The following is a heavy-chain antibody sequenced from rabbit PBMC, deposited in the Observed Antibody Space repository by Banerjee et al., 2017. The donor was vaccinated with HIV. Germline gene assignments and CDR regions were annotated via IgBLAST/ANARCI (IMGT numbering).Heavy chain of an antibody. D-gene: IGHD8-1*01. J-gene: IGHJ3*01. V-gene: IGHV1S45*01. Sequence: QEQLEESGGDLVKPEGSLTLTCTASGFSFSSGYWICWVRQAPGKGLEWIGCIFAGSSGSTAYANWVNGRFSISKTSSTTVTLQMTSLTAADTATYFCARGDGNSSDLWGPGTLVTVS. CDR2: IFAGSSGST. CDR3: ARGDGNSSDL. CDR1: GFSFSSGYW.